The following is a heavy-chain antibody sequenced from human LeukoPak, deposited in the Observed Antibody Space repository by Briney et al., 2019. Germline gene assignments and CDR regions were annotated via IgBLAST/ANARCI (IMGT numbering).Heavy chain of an antibody. CDR2: INHSGST. J-gene: IGHJ4*02. CDR3: ARRGGSSWPEETNVHFDY. V-gene: IGHV4-34*01. Sequence: PSETLSLTCTVSGGSISGYYWSWIRQPPGKGLEWIGEINHSGSTNYNPSLKSRVTISVDTSKNQFSLKLSSVTAADTAVYYCARRGGSSWPEETNVHFDYWGQGTLVTVSS. D-gene: IGHD6-13*01. CDR1: GGSISGYY.